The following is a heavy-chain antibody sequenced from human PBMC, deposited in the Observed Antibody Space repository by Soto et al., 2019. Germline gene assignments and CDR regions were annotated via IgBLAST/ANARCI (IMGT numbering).Heavy chain of an antibody. J-gene: IGHJ5*02. D-gene: IGHD3-9*01. CDR1: GGTFSSYA. CDR2: IIPIFGTA. CDR3: ARGSTRHYDILTGYYMGWLDP. V-gene: IGHV1-69*01. Sequence: QVQLVQSGAEVKKPGSSVKVSCKASGGTFSSYAISWVRQAPGQGLEWMGGIIPIFGTANYAQKFQGRVTITADESTSTAYMELSSLRSEDTAVYYCARGSTRHYDILTGYYMGWLDPWGQGTLVTVSS.